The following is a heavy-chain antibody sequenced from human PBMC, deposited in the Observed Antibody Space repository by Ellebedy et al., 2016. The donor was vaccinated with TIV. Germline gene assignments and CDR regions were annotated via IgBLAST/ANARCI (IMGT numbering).Heavy chain of an antibody. CDR3: AAFYDYVWGSSGALDY. D-gene: IGHD3-16*01. CDR2: IYSGGST. Sequence: GESLKISCAASGFTVSSNYMSWVRQAPGKGLEWVSVIYSGGSTYYADSVKGRFTISRDNSKNTLYLQMNSLRAEDTAVYYCAAFYDYVWGSSGALDYWGQGTLVTVSS. V-gene: IGHV3-53*01. CDR1: GFTVSSNY. J-gene: IGHJ4*02.